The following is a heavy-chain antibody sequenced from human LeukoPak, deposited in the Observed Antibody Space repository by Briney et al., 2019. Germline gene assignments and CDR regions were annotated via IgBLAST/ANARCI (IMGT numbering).Heavy chain of an antibody. CDR2: IIPIFGTA. V-gene: IGHV1-69*05. J-gene: IGHJ4*02. D-gene: IGHD2-15*01. CDR3: ARDGCSGGSCYYRFGYFDY. Sequence: SVKVSCKASGGTFSSYAISWVRQAPGQGLEWMGRIIPIFGTANYAQKFQGRVTITTDESTSTAYMELSSLRPEDTAVYYCARDGCSGGSCYYRFGYFDYWGQGTLVTVSS. CDR1: GGTFSSYA.